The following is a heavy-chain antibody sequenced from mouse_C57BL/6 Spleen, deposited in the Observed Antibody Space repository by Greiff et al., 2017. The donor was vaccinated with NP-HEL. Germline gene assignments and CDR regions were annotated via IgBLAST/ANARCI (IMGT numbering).Heavy chain of an antibody. V-gene: IGHV1-26*01. CDR2: INPNNGGT. J-gene: IGHJ4*01. CDR3: ARSGFISHAMDY. D-gene: IGHD1-1*01. CDR1: GYTFTDYY. Sequence: VQLQQSGPELVKPGASVKISCKASGYTFTDYYMNWVKQSHGKSLEWIGDINPNNGGTSYNQKFKGKATLTVDKSSSTAYMELRSLTSEDSAVYYCARSGFISHAMDYWGQGTSVTVSS.